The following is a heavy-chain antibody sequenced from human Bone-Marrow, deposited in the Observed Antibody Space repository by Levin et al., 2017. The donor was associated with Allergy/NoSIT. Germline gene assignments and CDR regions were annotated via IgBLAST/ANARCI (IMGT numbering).Heavy chain of an antibody. CDR3: ARMGFGE. CDR2: IHGGTGEI. J-gene: IGHJ4*02. Sequence: RASVKVSCRASGYKFSSYSIHWVRQAPGQGLEWMGWIHGGTGEIKYSEKLKGRVTITRDTSATTAYMQLSSLRSEDTAFYYCARMGFGEWGQGTLVIVSS. V-gene: IGHV1-3*01. D-gene: IGHD3-10*01. CDR1: GYKFSSYS.